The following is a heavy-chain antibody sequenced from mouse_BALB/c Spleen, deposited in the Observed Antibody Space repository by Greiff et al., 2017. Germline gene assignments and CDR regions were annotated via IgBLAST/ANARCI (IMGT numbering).Heavy chain of an antibody. J-gene: IGHJ4*01. Sequence: DVQLQESGPGLVKPSESLSLSCTVTGYSITSDYAWYRIRTSPGNQLELVGYISYSGSTSYNSSLKSRISITRDTSKNQFFLQLNSVTTEDTATYYWAYYRYDAAMDYWGQGTSVTVSA. CDR1: GYSITSDYA. CDR3: AYYRYDAAMDY. CDR2: ISYSGST. D-gene: IGHD2-14*01. V-gene: IGHV3-2*02.